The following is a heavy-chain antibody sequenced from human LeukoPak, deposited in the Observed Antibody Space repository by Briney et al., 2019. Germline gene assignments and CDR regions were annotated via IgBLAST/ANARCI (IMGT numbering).Heavy chain of an antibody. J-gene: IGHJ4*02. Sequence: SETLSLTCTVSGGSISSYYWSWIRQPPGKGLEWIGYIYYSGSTNYNPSLKSRVTISVDTSKNQFSLKLSSVTAADTAVYYCARGPAFIQLWLPTRYFDYWGQGTLVTVSS. CDR3: ARGPAFIQLWLPTRYFDY. CDR1: GGSISSYY. CDR2: IYYSGST. D-gene: IGHD5-18*01. V-gene: IGHV4-59*12.